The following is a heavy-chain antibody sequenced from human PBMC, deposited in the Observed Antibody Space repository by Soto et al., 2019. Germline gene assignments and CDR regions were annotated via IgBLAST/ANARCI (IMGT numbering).Heavy chain of an antibody. CDR3: ARDAPPEDY. CDR2: INASDGST. J-gene: IGHJ4*02. CDR1: GYTFTSYS. V-gene: IGHV1-46*01. Sequence: GASVKVSCEASGYTFTSYSMHCVRQAPGQGLEWMGRINASDGSTNYAQKFQGRVTMTTDTSTSTAYMELRSLRSDDTAVYYCARDAPPEDYWGQGTLVTVSS.